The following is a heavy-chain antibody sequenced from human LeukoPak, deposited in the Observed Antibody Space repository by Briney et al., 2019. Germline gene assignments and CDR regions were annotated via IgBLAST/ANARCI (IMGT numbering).Heavy chain of an antibody. CDR2: ISKNGRNT. D-gene: IGHD6-19*01. CDR3: ARVDSGSACAS. CDR1: GFTLSSYS. Sequence: PGGSLRLSCAASGFTLSSYSMHWVRQAPGKGLEFVSAISKNGRNTYYGNSMKGRFTISRDISKNTLYLQMGSLRPEDMAVCYCARVDSGSACASWGQGILVTVSS. V-gene: IGHV3-64*01. J-gene: IGHJ1*01.